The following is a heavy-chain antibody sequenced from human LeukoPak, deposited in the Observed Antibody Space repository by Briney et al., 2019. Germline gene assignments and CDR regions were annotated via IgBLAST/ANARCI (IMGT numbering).Heavy chain of an antibody. CDR2: IIPIFGTA. V-gene: IGHV1-69*13. Sequence: GASVKVSCKASGGTFSSYAISWVRQAPGQGLEWMGGIIPIFGTANYAQKFQGRVTITADESTSTAYMELSSLRSEDTAVYYCARSTPRAQWLVWGGWFDPWGQGTLVTVSS. D-gene: IGHD6-19*01. J-gene: IGHJ5*02. CDR1: GGTFSSYA. CDR3: ARSTPRAQWLVWGGWFDP.